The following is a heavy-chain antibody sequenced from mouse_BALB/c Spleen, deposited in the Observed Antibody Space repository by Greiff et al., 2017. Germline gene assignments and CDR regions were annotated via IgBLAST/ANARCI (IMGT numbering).Heavy chain of an antibody. J-gene: IGHJ4*01. V-gene: IGHV2-9*02. CDR1: GFSLTSYG. CDR2: IWAGGST. CDR3: ALGAYYAMDY. Sequence: VNVVESGPGLVAPSQSLSITCTVSGFSLTSYGVHWVRQPPGKGLEWLGVIWAGGSTNYNSALMSRLSISKDNSKSQVFLKMNSLQTDDTAMYYCALGAYYAMDYWGQGTSVTVSS.